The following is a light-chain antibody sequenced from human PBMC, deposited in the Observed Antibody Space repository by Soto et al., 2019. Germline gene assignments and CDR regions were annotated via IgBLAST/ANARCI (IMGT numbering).Light chain of an antibody. CDR3: QQYSSLSWT. Sequence: DIQMTQSPSSLSPSVGDRVTITCRASRSISDWLAWYQQKARKAPKVLIYDVSNLESGVPSRFSGSGSGTEFTLTISSLQPDDFATYYCQQYSSLSWTFGQGTKVDIK. J-gene: IGKJ1*01. CDR1: RSISDW. CDR2: DVS. V-gene: IGKV1-5*01.